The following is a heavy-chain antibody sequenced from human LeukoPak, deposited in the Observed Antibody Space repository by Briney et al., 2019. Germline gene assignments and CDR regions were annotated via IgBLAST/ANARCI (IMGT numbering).Heavy chain of an antibody. Sequence: ASVTVSCKASGYTFTSYGISWVRQAPGQGLEWMGWISAYNGNTNYAQKLQGRVTMTTDTSTSTAYMELRSLRSDDTAVYYCARSLRATVTPNFDYWGQGTLVTVSS. V-gene: IGHV1-18*01. CDR3: ARSLRATVTPNFDY. D-gene: IGHD4-4*01. CDR2: ISAYNGNT. J-gene: IGHJ4*02. CDR1: GYTFTSYG.